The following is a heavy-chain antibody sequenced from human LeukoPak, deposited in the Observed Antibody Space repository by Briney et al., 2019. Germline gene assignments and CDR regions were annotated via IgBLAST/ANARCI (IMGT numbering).Heavy chain of an antibody. D-gene: IGHD3-10*01. V-gene: IGHV4-38-2*02. J-gene: IGHJ4*02. CDR2: VYQSGNP. CDR3: ASLRFGDSYSDI. CDR1: NSVSSNGH. Sequence: MSSETLSLTCSVSNSVSSNGHGSWLRQSPGRGLEWIGSVYQSGNPYYNPSLKSRVLSSFDPSKKELSLQINSVTATDTALYFCASLRFGDSYSDIWGQGTQVTVSS.